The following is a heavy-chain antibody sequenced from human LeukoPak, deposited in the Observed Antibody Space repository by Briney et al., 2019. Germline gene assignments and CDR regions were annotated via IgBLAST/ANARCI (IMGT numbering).Heavy chain of an antibody. J-gene: IGHJ4*02. V-gene: IGHV1-69*13. D-gene: IGHD6-19*01. CDR3: ATRPYSSGWYYFDY. CDR2: IIPIFGTA. Sequence: VASVKVSCKASGGTFSTFAISWVRQAPGQGLEWMGGIIPIFGTANYAQKFQGRVTITADESTSTAYMELSSLRSEDTAVYYCATRPYSSGWYYFDYWGQGTLVTVSS. CDR1: GGTFSTFA.